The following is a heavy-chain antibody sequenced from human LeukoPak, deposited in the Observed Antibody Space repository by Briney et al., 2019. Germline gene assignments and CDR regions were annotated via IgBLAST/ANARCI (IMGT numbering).Heavy chain of an antibody. CDR3: ARDRTTKTGYKSYFDY. CDR1: GFNFDVYG. CDR2: ISYGGSNK. J-gene: IGHJ4*02. D-gene: IGHD3-9*01. Sequence: PGGSLRLSCAASGFNFDVYGMSWVRQAPGKGLEWVAVISYGGSNKYYADSVKGRFTISRDNSKNTLYMQMNSLRAEDTAVYYCARDRTTKTGYKSYFDYWGQGTLVTVSS. V-gene: IGHV3-30*03.